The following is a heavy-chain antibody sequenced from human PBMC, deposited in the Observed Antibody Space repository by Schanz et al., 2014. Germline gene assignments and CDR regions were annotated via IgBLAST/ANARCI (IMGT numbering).Heavy chain of an antibody. Sequence: EMQLLESGGGLVQPGGSLRLSCAASGFSFGTYAMSWVRQAPGKGLLWVSSISGSGGSTYYADSVKGRFTISRDNSKNSLYLQMNSLRAEDTAVYYCARIGGSVFDYWAQGTLVTVSA. CDR3: ARIGGSVFDY. CDR1: GFSFGTYA. D-gene: IGHD3-10*01. J-gene: IGHJ4*02. CDR2: ISGSGGST. V-gene: IGHV3-23*01.